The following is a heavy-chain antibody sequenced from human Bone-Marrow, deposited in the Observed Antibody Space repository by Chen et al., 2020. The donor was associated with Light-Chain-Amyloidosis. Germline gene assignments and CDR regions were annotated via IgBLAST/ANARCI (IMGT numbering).Heavy chain of an antibody. V-gene: IGHV3-33*01. CDR3: ARDRPKLGVWYFDL. J-gene: IGHJ2*01. Sequence: QVQLVESGGGAVQPGKSLRLSCAAAGFLFNTYAMHWVRQAPGKGLEWVATVWYDGSKKQYGDSVKGGFTISRDNSKNTIYLQMNNLTVEDTAVYFCARDRPKLGVWYFDLWGRGTLLTVSS. CDR2: VWYDGSKK. D-gene: IGHD7-27*01. CDR1: GFLFNTYA.